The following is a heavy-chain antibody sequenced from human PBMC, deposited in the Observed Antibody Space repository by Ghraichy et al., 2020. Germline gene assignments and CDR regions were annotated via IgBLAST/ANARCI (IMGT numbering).Heavy chain of an antibody. CDR2: FDPEDGET. J-gene: IGHJ5*02. V-gene: IGHV1-24*01. Sequence: ASVKVSCKVSGYTLTELSMHWVRQAPGKGLEWMGGFDPEDGETIYAQKFQGRVTMTEDTSTDTAYMELSSLRSEDTAVYYCATSSPDIVVVPAAIFWFDPWGQGTLVTVSS. D-gene: IGHD2-2*01. CDR1: GYTLTELS. CDR3: ATSSPDIVVVPAAIFWFDP.